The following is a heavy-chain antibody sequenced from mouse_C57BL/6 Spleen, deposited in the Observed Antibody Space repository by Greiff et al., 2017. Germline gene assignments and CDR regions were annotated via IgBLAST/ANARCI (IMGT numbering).Heavy chain of an antibody. D-gene: IGHD2-5*01. CDR3: AREGYSNYGYFDV. CDR2: ISYSGST. J-gene: IGHJ1*03. V-gene: IGHV3-1*01. Sequence: EVQLQESGPGMVKPSQSLSLTCTVTGYSITSGYDWHWIRHFPGNKLEWMGYISYSGSTNYNPSLKSRISITHDTSKNHFFLKLNSVTTEDTATYYCAREGYSNYGYFDVWGTGTTVTVSS. CDR1: GYSITSGYD.